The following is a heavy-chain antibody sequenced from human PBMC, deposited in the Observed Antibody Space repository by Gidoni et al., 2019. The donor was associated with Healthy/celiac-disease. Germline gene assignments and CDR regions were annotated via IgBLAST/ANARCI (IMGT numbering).Heavy chain of an antibody. Sequence: EVQLVESGGGLVQPGGSRKLSCAASGFTFSGSAMPWVRQASGKGLEWVGRIRSKANSYATAYAASVKGRFTIYRDDSKNTAYLQMNSLKTEDTAVYYCTRLAYCSSTSCPDQSIYYWGQGTLVTVSS. CDR1: GFTFSGSA. CDR2: IRSKANSYAT. D-gene: IGHD2-2*01. V-gene: IGHV3-73*01. J-gene: IGHJ4*02. CDR3: TRLAYCSSTSCPDQSIYY.